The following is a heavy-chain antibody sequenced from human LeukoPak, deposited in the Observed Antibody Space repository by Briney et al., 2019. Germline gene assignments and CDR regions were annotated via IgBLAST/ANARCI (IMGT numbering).Heavy chain of an antibody. D-gene: IGHD5-12*01. CDR3: ARMGEQTNSGPRGGYFDY. CDR1: GGSISRDY. CDR2: SYYSGST. J-gene: IGHJ4*02. Sequence: KPSATLSFTGPVSGGSISRDYWSWIRQPPGKGREWIGYSYYSGSTNYNTSLKSRVTISIDTSKNQLPLKLSSVTAADTAVYYCARMGEQTNSGPRGGYFDYWGQGTLVTVSS. V-gene: IGHV4-59*01.